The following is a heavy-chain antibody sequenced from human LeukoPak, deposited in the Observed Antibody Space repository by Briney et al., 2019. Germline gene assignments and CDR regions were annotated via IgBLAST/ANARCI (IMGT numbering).Heavy chain of an antibody. CDR2: TQSKTDGGTT. D-gene: IGHD5-12*01. CDR3: TTVIWGVATSQLFHN. CDR1: ALTFGNAW. Sequence: GRSLSLSSAASALTFGNAWMSWVSQAPGKGMEWVGRTQSKTDGGTTDYAAPVTGRSPISRDDSKNTLYLQMNSLKTEDTAVYYCTTVIWGVATSQLFHNWGQGTLVTVSS. V-gene: IGHV3-15*01. J-gene: IGHJ4*02.